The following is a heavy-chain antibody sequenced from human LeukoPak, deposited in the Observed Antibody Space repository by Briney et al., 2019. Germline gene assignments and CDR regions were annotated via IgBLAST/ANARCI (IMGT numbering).Heavy chain of an antibody. CDR1: GGSISSYY. D-gene: IGHD2-21*01. V-gene: IGHV4-59*01. CDR3: ARVVQGHDY. CDR2: IYYSGST. Sequence: SETLPLTCTVSGGSISSYYWSWIRQPPGKGLEWIGYIYYSGSTNYNPSLKSRVTISVDTSKNQFSLKLSSVTAADTAVYYCARVVQGHDYWGQGTLVTVSS. J-gene: IGHJ4*02.